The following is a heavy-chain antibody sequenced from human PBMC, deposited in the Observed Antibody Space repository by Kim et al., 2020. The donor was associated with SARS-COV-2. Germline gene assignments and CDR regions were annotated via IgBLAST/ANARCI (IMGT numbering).Heavy chain of an antibody. V-gene: IGHV3-30*02. D-gene: IGHD3-9*01. Sequence: SVTARFTISRDKSKNPLYLQMNSLRAEDTAVYYCAKELYYDILTGSGFDPWGQGTLVTVSS. CDR3: AKELYYDILTGSGFDP. J-gene: IGHJ5*02.